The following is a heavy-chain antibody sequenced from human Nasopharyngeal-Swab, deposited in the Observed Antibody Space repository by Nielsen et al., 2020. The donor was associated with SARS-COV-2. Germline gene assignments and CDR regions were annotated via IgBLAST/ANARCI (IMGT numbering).Heavy chain of an antibody. V-gene: IGHV4-39*07. CDR1: GGSISTTNSN. CDR2: ISYSGST. CDR3: ARDLGYAFTGRGVNWFDP. Sequence: PETLSLTCTVSGGSISTTNSNWAWIRQSPGKGLQCIWTISYSGSTYYKPSLNSRVTITLDTSKNQFFLRLSSVTAADTAVYYCARDLGYAFTGRGVNWFDPWGQGTLVTVSS. J-gene: IGHJ5*02. D-gene: IGHD2-8*02.